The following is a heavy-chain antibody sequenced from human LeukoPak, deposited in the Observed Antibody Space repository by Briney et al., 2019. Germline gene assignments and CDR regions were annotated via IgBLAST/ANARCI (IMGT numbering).Heavy chain of an antibody. CDR3: ARSQPTMVTFDY. Sequence: SETLSLTCAVYGGSFSGYYWSWIRQPPGKGLEWIGEINHSGSTNYNPSLKSRVTISVDTSKNQFSLKLSSVTAADTAVYYCARSQPTMVTFDYWGQGTLVTVSS. CDR1: GGSFSGYY. D-gene: IGHD5-18*01. J-gene: IGHJ4*02. V-gene: IGHV4-34*01. CDR2: INHSGST.